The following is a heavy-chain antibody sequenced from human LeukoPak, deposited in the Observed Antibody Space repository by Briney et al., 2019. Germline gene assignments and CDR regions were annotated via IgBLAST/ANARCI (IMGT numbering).Heavy chain of an antibody. J-gene: IGHJ1*01. D-gene: IGHD3-22*01. V-gene: IGHV4-39*01. CDR3: ARRRYYDGSGYLE. Sequence: SETLSLTCSVSGDSVSRSDSYWDWIRQPPGKGLEWIGTIYYSGRTCYSPSLKSRVTMSVDPSNNQFSLNLRSVTAADTALYYCARRRYYDGSGYLEWGQGTLLSVSP. CDR1: GDSVSRSDSY. CDR2: IYYSGRT.